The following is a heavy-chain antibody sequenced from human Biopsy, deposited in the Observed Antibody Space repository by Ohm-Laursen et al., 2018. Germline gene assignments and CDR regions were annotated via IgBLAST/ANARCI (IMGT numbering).Heavy chain of an antibody. Sequence: SLRLSCAAPGFTFSNYAMSWVRQAPGKGLEWLSTISDSGATPYYADSVKGRFTISRDNSKNTLYLQMNSLRAEDTALYYCAKDSGGSPLGELFHWGQGDLVTVSS. V-gene: IGHV3-23*01. CDR2: ISDSGATP. CDR1: GFTFSNYA. J-gene: IGHJ4*02. CDR3: AKDSGGSPLGELFH. D-gene: IGHD3-16*01.